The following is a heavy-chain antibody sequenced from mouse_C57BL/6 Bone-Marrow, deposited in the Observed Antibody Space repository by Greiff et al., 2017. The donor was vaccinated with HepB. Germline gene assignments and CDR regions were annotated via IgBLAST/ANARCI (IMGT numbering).Heavy chain of an antibody. V-gene: IGHV5-12*01. CDR1: GFTFSDYY. CDR3: ARSCGSSFAY. Sequence: EVQLVESGGGLVQPGGSLKLSCAASGFTFSDYYMYWVRQTPEKRLEWVAYISNGGGSTYYPDNVKGRFTISRDNAKNTLYLQMSRLKSEDTAMYYCARSCGSSFAYWGQGTLVTVSA. J-gene: IGHJ3*01. CDR2: ISNGGGST. D-gene: IGHD1-1*01.